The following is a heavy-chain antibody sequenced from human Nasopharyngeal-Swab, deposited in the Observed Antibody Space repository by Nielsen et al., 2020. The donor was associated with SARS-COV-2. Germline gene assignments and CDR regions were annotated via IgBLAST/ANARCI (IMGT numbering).Heavy chain of an antibody. CDR3: AREPITMVRGLYYYYYGMDV. Sequence: GESLKISCAASGFTFSSYWMSWVRQAPGKGLEWVANIKQDGSETYYVDSVKGRFTISRDNAKNSLYLQMNSLRAEDTAVYYCAREPITMVRGLYYYYYGMDVWGQGTTVTVSS. V-gene: IGHV3-7*01. CDR1: GFTFSSYW. D-gene: IGHD3-10*01. CDR2: IKQDGSET. J-gene: IGHJ6*02.